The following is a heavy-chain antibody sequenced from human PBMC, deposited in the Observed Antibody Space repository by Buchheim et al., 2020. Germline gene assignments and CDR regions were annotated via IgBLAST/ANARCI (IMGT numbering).Heavy chain of an antibody. CDR2: IYYSGST. V-gene: IGHV4-39*01. CDR3: ARHGSKWELGSNFDY. D-gene: IGHD1-26*01. CDR1: GGSIGSSSYY. Sequence: QLQLQESGPGLVKPSETLSLTCTVSGGSIGSSSYYWGWIRQPPGKGLEWIGSIYYSGSTYYNPSLKSRVTISVDTSKNQFSLKLSSVTAADTAVYYCARHGSKWELGSNFDYWGQGTL. J-gene: IGHJ4*02.